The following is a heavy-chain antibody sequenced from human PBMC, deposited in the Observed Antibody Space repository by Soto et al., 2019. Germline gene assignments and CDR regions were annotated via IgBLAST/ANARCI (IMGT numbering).Heavy chain of an antibody. CDR1: GYTFTSYG. D-gene: IGHD2-2*01. CDR2: ISAYNGNT. V-gene: IGHV1-18*01. J-gene: IGHJ6*03. Sequence: ASVKVSCKASGYTFTSYGISWVRQAPGQGLEWMGWISAYNGNTNYAQKLQGRVTMTTDTSTSTAYMELRSLRSDDTAVYYCARDTPDIVVVPAAIEEDYMDVWGKGTTVTVSS. CDR3: ARDTPDIVVVPAAIEEDYMDV.